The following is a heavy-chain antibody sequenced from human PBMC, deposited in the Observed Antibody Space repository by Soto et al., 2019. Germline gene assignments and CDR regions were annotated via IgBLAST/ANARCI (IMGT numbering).Heavy chain of an antibody. J-gene: IGHJ5*02. CDR1: GFSLSTSGVG. V-gene: IGHV2-5*01. Sequence: QITLKESGPTLVKPTQTLTLTCTFSGFSLSTSGVGVGWIRPPPGKALELLALIYWNDDKRYSPSVKSRLTSTKDTSKNQVVLTMNNTDPVDTATYDCAHSRFLEWFGWFAPWGQGTLVTVTS. CDR3: AHSRFLEWFGWFAP. D-gene: IGHD3-3*01. CDR2: IYWNDDK.